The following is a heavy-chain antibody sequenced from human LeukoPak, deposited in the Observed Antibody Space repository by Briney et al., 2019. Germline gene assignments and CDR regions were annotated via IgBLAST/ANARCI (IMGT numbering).Heavy chain of an antibody. V-gene: IGHV1-2*02. CDR3: ARPNSVGRTVYFDC. CDR2: INPNSGNT. J-gene: IGHJ4*03. D-gene: IGHD1-26*01. CDR1: GYTFTAYY. Sequence: GAPVKPSCKASGYTFTAYYMHWVRQSPGQGLEWMGWINPNSGNTNYAQKFQGRVTMTRDTSISTTYMELSRLRSDDTAVYYCARPNSVGRTVYFDCWGHGILVSVSS.